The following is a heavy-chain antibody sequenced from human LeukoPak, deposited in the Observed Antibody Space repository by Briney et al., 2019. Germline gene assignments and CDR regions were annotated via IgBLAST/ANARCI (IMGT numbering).Heavy chain of an antibody. CDR1: GSTLTELS. CDR3: ATVVVPAAPLDY. D-gene: IGHD2-2*01. Sequence: ASVKVSCKVSGSTLTELSMHWVRQAPGKGLEWMGGFDPEDGETIYAQKFQGRVTMTEDTSTDTAYMELSSLRSEDTAVYYCATVVVPAAPLDYWGQGTLVTVSS. V-gene: IGHV1-24*01. J-gene: IGHJ4*02. CDR2: FDPEDGET.